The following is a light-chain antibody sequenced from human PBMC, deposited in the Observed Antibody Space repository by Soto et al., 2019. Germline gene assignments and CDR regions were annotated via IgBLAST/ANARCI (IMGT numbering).Light chain of an antibody. CDR3: QSYDSSLRGVV. CDR1: SSNIGAGFD. J-gene: IGLJ1*01. Sequence: QSVLTQPPSVSGAPGQRVTISCTGSSSNIGAGFDVHWYQQFPGTAPKLLIYANSNRPSGVPDRFFGSKSGTSASLAIPGLQAEDEADYYCQSYDSSLRGVVFGTGTKVTVL. CDR2: ANS. V-gene: IGLV1-40*01.